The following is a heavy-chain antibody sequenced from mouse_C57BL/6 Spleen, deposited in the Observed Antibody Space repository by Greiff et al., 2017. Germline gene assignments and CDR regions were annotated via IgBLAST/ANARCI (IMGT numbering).Heavy chain of an antibody. CDR2: IDPSDSET. J-gene: IGHJ4*01. CDR3: ARGSYDYDAMDY. D-gene: IGHD6-5*01. Sequence: QVQLQQPGAELVRPGSSVKLSCKASGYTFTSYWMHWVKQRPIQGLEWIGNIDPSDSETHYNQKFKDKATLTVDKSSSTAYMQLSSLTSEDSAVYYCARGSYDYDAMDYWGQGTSVTVSS. V-gene: IGHV1-52*01. CDR1: GYTFTSYW.